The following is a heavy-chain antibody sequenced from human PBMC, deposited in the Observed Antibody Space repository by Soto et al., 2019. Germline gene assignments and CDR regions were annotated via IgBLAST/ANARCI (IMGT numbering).Heavy chain of an antibody. CDR2: IYWDDDK. CDR1: GFSLTTSGVG. Sequence: QITLKESGPTVVKPTETLTLTCTFSGFSLTTSGVGVGWVRQSPGKAPEWLALIYWDDDKRYSTSLNSRLIITXXTSKNXVVLXXXXXXXXXXXXXXXXXXXXXXXXXXXXTXAIYFDFWGPGTPVVVSS. CDR3: XXXXXXXXXXXXXTXAIYFDF. V-gene: IGHV2-5*02. J-gene: IGHJ4*02.